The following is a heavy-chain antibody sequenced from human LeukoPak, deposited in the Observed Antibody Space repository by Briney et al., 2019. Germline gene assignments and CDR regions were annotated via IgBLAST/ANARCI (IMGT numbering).Heavy chain of an antibody. V-gene: IGHV3-64*04. J-gene: IGHJ4*02. D-gene: IGHD3-16*01. CDR3: ASDRFYFGV. CDR1: GFTFSSYT. Sequence: GGSLRLSCSASGFTFSSYTMQWVRQSPGKGLEYVSAISANGRRTFYADSVKGRFTISRDNAKSSLFLQMNSLRTEDTAVYYCASDRFYFGVWGQGTQVTVSS. CDR2: ISANGRRT.